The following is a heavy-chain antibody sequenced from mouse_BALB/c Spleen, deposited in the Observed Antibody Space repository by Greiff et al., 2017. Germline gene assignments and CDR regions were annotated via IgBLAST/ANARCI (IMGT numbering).Heavy chain of an antibody. Sequence: VKLMESGAELAKPGASVKMSCKASGYTFTSYWMHWVKQRPGQGLEWIGYINPSTGYTEYNQKFKDKATLTADKSSSTAYMQLSSLTSEDSAVYYCARPLYRYYYAMDYWGQGTSVTVSS. CDR1: GYTFTSYW. J-gene: IGHJ4*01. CDR3: ARPLYRYYYAMDY. D-gene: IGHD2-14*01. CDR2: INPSTGYT. V-gene: IGHV1-7*01.